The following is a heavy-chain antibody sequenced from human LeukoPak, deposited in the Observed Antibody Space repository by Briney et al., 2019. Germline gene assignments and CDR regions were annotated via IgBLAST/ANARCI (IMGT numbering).Heavy chain of an antibody. CDR3: TRSSWDCSSGSCYTNMNFDY. CDR1: GYTFDGYY. CDR2: INPDKGDA. V-gene: IGHV1-2*02. J-gene: IGHJ4*02. D-gene: IGHD2-15*01. Sequence: ASVKVSCKASGYTFDGYYIHWVRRAPGQGLELLGWINPDKGDARTAQKFRDRVIMTTDKSLDTAYMEVINLSSDDTAVYFCTRSSWDCSSGSCYTNMNFDYWGQGTLVTVSS.